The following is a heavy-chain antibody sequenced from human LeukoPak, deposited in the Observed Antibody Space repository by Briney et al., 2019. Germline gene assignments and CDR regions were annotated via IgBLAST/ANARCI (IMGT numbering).Heavy chain of an antibody. CDR2: INHSGST. J-gene: IGHJ6*02. V-gene: IGHV4-34*01. CDR3: ARGAVLRSLFYYYYYGMDV. Sequence: SETLSLTCAVYGGSFSGYYWSWIRQPPGKGLEWIGEINHSGSTNYNPSLKSRVTISVDTSKNQFSLKLSSVTAADTAVYYCARGAVLRSLFYYYYYGMDVWGQGTTVTASS. CDR1: GGSFSGYY. D-gene: IGHD4-17*01.